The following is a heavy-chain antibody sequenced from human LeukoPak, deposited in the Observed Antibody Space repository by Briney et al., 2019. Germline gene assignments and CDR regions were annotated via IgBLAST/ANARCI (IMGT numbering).Heavy chain of an antibody. CDR3: ERRIAASGHFDY. V-gene: IGHV1-2*06. CDR1: EYAFTDYY. Sequence: GASVKVSCKASEYAFTDYYIYWVRQAPGQGLEWMGRISPNSGGTNYAQNFQGRLTVARDTSINTAYMELNSLRSDDTAVYYCERRIAASGHFDYWGQGTLVTVSS. CDR2: ISPNSGGT. J-gene: IGHJ4*02. D-gene: IGHD6-13*01.